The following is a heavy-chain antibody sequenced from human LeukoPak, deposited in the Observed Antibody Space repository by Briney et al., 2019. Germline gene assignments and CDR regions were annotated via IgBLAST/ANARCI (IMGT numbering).Heavy chain of an antibody. CDR3: ARDLGWYFDL. J-gene: IGHJ2*01. V-gene: IGHV4-61*01. CDR1: GGAITTGHYY. D-gene: IGHD3-10*01. CDR2: IYYSGST. Sequence: PSETLSLTCTVSGGAITTGHYYWSWIRQPPGKGLEWIGYIYYSGSTNYNPSLKSRVTISVDTSKNQFSLKLSSVTAADTAVYYCARDLGWYFDLWGRGTLVTVSS.